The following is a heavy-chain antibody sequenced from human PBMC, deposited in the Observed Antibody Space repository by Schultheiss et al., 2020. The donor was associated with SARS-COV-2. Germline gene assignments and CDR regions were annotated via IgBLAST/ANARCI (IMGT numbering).Heavy chain of an antibody. CDR3: ARGGYYTGSYYYYGMDV. J-gene: IGHJ6*02. V-gene: IGHV3-30*04. D-gene: IGHD3-22*01. CDR1: GFTFSSYA. CDR2: ISYDGSNK. Sequence: GGSLRLSCAASGFTFSSYAXHWVRQAPGKGLEWVAVISYDGSNKYYADSVKGRFTISRDNSKNTLYLQMNSLRAEDTAVYYCARGGYYTGSYYYYGMDVWGQGTTVTVSS.